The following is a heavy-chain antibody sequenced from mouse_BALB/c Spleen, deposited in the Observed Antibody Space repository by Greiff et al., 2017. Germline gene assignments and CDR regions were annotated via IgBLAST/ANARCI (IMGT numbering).Heavy chain of an antibody. CDR2: IYPGNSDT. Sequence: VQLKQSGTVLARPGASVKMSCKASGYTFTSYWMHWVKQRPGQGLEWIGAIYPGNSDTSYNQKFKGKAKLTAVTSTSTAYMELSSLTNEDSAVYYCTRYGNYPYYAMDYWGQGTSVTVSS. J-gene: IGHJ4*01. D-gene: IGHD2-1*01. CDR3: TRYGNYPYYAMDY. V-gene: IGHV1-5*01. CDR1: GYTFTSYW.